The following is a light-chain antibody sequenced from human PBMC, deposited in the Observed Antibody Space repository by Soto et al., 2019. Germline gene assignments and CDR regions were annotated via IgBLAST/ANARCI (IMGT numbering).Light chain of an antibody. Sequence: QSVLTQPASVSGSPGQSITISCTGTSSNGGNFNVVSWYQQHPGEAPKVIIYDVSERPSGVSHRFSGSKSGNTASLTISGLHAEDEADYYCCSYAGSATNVFXTGTKATVL. V-gene: IGLV2-23*02. CDR3: CSYAGSATNV. J-gene: IGLJ1*01. CDR1: SSNGGNFNV. CDR2: DVS.